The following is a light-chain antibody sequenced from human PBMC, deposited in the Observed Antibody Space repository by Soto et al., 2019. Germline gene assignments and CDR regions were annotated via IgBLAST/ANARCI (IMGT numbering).Light chain of an antibody. Sequence: DIQMTQSPSTLSASVGDRVTITCRASQSISSWLARYQQKPGKAPKLLIYAASTLESGVSSRFSGRGSGTEFTLTINSLQPEDFATYYCQQYKSYLRTFGQGTKVDIK. CDR2: AAS. CDR3: QQYKSYLRT. J-gene: IGKJ1*01. CDR1: QSISSW. V-gene: IGKV1-5*01.